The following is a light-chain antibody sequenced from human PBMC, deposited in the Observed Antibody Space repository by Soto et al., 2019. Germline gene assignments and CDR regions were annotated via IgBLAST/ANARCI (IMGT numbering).Light chain of an antibody. Sequence: DIVMTQSPDSLAVSLGERATINCKSSQSVFYSSNNKNYLAWYQQKSRQPPKLLIHWASTRESGVPDRFSGSGSGTDFTLTISNLQAEDVAVYYCQHYYSAPPTFGQGTKVEIK. J-gene: IGKJ1*01. V-gene: IGKV4-1*01. CDR2: WAS. CDR3: QHYYSAPPT. CDR1: QSVFYSSNNKNY.